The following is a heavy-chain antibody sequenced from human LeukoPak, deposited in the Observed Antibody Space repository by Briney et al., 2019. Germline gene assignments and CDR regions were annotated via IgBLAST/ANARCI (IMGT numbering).Heavy chain of an antibody. Sequence: SVKVSCKASGGTFSSYAISWVRQAPGQGLEWMGRIIPIFGTANYAQKFQGRVTINTDELTSTAYMELSSLRSEDTAVYSCARVTAMVADYWGQGTLVTVSS. CDR3: ARVTAMVADY. V-gene: IGHV1-69*05. D-gene: IGHD5-18*01. CDR1: GGTFSSYA. J-gene: IGHJ4*02. CDR2: IIPIFGTA.